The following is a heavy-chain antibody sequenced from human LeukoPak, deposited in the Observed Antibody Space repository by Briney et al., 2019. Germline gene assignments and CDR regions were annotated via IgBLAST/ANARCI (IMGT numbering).Heavy chain of an antibody. CDR2: ISASGDRT. CDR1: TFTFTTYV. D-gene: IGHD4-11*01. CDR3: AKDVNDYQGAFDI. V-gene: IGHV3-23*01. J-gene: IGHJ3*02. Sequence: PGGSLRLSCAASTFTFTTYVMGWVRQAPGKGLEWVSVISASGDRTYYADSVKGRFTISRDNSKNTLYLQMDSLRAEDTAVYYCAKDVNDYQGAFDIWGQGTMVTVSS.